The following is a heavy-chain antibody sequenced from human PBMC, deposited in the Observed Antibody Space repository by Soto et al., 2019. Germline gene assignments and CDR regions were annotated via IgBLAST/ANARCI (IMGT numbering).Heavy chain of an antibody. CDR1: GYTFTSYG. CDR3: ARDSSTYYDFWSGYYFWFDP. D-gene: IGHD3-3*01. CDR2: ISAYTGNT. J-gene: IGHJ5*02. Sequence: GASVKVSCKASGYTFTSYGISWVRQAPGQGLEWMGWISAYTGNTNYAQKLQGRVTMTTDTSTSTAYMELRSLRSDDTAVYYCARDSSTYYDFWSGYYFWFDPWGQGTLVTVS. V-gene: IGHV1-18*01.